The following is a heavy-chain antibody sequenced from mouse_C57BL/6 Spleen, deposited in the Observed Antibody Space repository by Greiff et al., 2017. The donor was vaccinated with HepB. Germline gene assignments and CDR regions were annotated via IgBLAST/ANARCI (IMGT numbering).Heavy chain of an antibody. V-gene: IGHV14-4*01. D-gene: IGHD2-3*01. CDR1: GFNIKDDY. CDR2: IDPENGDT. CDR3: TPDGYYQRFAY. J-gene: IGHJ3*01. Sequence: EVQLQQSGAELVRPGASVKLSCTASGFNIKDDYMHWVKQRPEQGLEWIGWIDPENGDTEYASKFQGKATITADTSSNTAYLQLSSLTSEDTAVYYCTPDGYYQRFAYWGQGTLVTVSA.